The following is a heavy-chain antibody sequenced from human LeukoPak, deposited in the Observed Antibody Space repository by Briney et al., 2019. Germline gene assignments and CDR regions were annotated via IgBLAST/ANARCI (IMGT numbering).Heavy chain of an antibody. CDR3: AKSGRRGYSYGYRFKYYFDS. D-gene: IGHD5-18*01. CDR1: GFTFSSYG. Sequence: GGSLRLSCAASGFTFSSYGMYWVRQAPGKGLEWVAVISYDGSNKYYVDSVKGRFTISRDNSKNTLYLQMNSLRAEDTAVYYCAKSGRRGYSYGYRFKYYFDSWGQGTLVTVSS. J-gene: IGHJ4*02. V-gene: IGHV3-30*18. CDR2: ISYDGSNK.